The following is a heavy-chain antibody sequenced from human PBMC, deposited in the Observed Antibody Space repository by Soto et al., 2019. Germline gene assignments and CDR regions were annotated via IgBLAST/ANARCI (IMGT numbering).Heavy chain of an antibody. Sequence: KPSETLSLTCTVSGGSISSSSYYWGWIRQPPGKGLEWIGSIYYSGSTYYNPSLKSRVTISVDTSKNQFSLKLSSVTAADTAVYYCARRIRFLEWLGEGTWFDPWGQGTLVTVSS. J-gene: IGHJ5*02. D-gene: IGHD3-3*01. CDR1: GGSISSSSYY. CDR3: ARRIRFLEWLGEGTWFDP. V-gene: IGHV4-39*01. CDR2: IYYSGST.